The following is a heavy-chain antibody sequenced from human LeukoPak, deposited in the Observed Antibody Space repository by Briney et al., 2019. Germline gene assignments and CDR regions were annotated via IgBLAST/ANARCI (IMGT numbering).Heavy chain of an antibody. CDR1: GFTFSNAW. CDR3: TTVSRALSITMVRGVIIQGFDP. D-gene: IGHD3-10*01. V-gene: IGHV3-15*01. CDR2: IKSKTDGGTT. Sequence: PGGSLRLSCAASGFTFSNAWMSWGRQAPGKGLEWVGRIKSKTDGGTTDYAAPVKGRFTITRDDSKNTLYLQMNSLKTEDTAVYYCTTVSRALSITMVRGVIIQGFDPWGQGTLVTVSS. J-gene: IGHJ5*02.